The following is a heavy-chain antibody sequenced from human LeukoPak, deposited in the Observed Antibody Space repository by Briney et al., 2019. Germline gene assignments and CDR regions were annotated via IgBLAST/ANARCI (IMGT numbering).Heavy chain of an antibody. CDR1: GGSFSDYY. CDR2: INHSAST. J-gene: IGHJ6*02. V-gene: IGHV4-34*01. D-gene: IGHD3-3*01. Sequence: SETLSLTCAVYGGSFSDYYWSWIRQPPRKGLEWIGDINHSASTNYNPSLKSRVTISVDTSKNQFSLKLSSVTAADTAVYYCARYKYDFWSGYSIGMDVWGQGTTVTVSS. CDR3: ARYKYDFWSGYSIGMDV.